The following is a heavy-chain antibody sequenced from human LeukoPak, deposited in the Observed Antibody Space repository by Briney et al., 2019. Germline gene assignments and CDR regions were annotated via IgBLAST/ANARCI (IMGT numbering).Heavy chain of an antibody. J-gene: IGHJ6*03. Sequence: GGSLRLSCAASGFTFSNAWMSWVRQAPGKGLEWVGRIKSKTDGGTTDYAATVKGRFTISRDDSKNTLYLQMNSLKTEDTAVYYCTTAARDFSTLNYYYYYMDVWGKGTTVTVSS. V-gene: IGHV3-15*01. CDR3: TTAARDFSTLNYYYYYMDV. D-gene: IGHD3-3*01. CDR2: IKSKTDGGTT. CDR1: GFTFSNAW.